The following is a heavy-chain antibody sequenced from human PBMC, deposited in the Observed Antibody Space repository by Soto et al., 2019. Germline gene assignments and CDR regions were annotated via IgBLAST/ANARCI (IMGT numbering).Heavy chain of an antibody. D-gene: IGHD3-10*01. V-gene: IGHV3-30*04. Sequence: GVSLRLSWVASGFTFSNYTMHWVRQAPGKGLEWVALISYDEIDKYFADAVKGRFTISRDNSKNTLYLQMDSLRAEDTAVYYCAGRSGSWDYRGRRSLVTVSS. CDR3: AGRSGSWDY. CDR1: GFTFSNYT. J-gene: IGHJ4*02. CDR2: ISYDEIDK.